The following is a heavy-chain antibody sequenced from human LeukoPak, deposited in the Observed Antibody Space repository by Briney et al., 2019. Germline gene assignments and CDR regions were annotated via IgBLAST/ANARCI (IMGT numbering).Heavy chain of an antibody. CDR2: FYWDDDK. V-gene: IGHV2-70*11. Sequence: SGPTLVNPTQTLTLTCTFSGFSLSTTGMCVSWIRQPPGKALEWLARFYWDDDKHYSTSLKTRLTISKDTSKNQVVLTMTNMDPADTATYYCARTRGQYYYDSSGYPFDYWGQGTLVTVSS. CDR1: GFSLSTTGMC. J-gene: IGHJ4*02. D-gene: IGHD3-22*01. CDR3: ARTRGQYYYDSSGYPFDY.